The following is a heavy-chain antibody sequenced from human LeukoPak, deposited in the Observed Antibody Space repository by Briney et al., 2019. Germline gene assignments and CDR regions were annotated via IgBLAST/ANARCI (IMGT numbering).Heavy chain of an antibody. CDR3: ARALRGGNSYGYLDS. V-gene: IGHV4-59*01. CDR2: IYYSGST. CDR1: GGSISSYY. J-gene: IGHJ5*01. Sequence: PSETLSLTCTVSGGSISSYYWSWIRQPPGKGLEWIGYIYYSGSTNNNPSLKSRVTISVDVSKNQFSLKLSSVTAADTAVYYCARALRGGNSYGYLDSWGQGSLVTVSS. D-gene: IGHD5-18*01.